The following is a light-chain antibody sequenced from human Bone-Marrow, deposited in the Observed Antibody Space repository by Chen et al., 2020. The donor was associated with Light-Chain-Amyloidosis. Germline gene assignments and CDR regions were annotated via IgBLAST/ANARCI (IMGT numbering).Light chain of an antibody. V-gene: IGLV3-21*02. CDR2: DDS. CDR3: QVWDRSSDRPV. J-gene: IGLJ3*02. Sequence: SYVLTQPSSVSAAPGHTATIPCGGNNIGFTSVHWYQQTPGPAPLLVVYDDSDRPSGIPERLAGSNSGNTATLTISRVEAGDEADYYCQVWDRSSDRPVFGGGTKLTVL. CDR1: NIGFTS.